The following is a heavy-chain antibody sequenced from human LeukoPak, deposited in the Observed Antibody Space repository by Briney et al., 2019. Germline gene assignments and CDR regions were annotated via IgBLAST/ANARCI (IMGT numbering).Heavy chain of an antibody. CDR2: INFDGSST. CDR1: GFTFSSHW. Sequence: GGSLRLSCAASGFTFSSHWMHWVRQAPGKGLVWVSRINFDGSSTSYADTVKGRFTISRDNAKNALYLQMNSLRAEDTAVYYCARVRYCDYWGQGTLVTVSS. J-gene: IGHJ4*02. D-gene: IGHD1-14*01. V-gene: IGHV3-74*01. CDR3: ARVRYCDY.